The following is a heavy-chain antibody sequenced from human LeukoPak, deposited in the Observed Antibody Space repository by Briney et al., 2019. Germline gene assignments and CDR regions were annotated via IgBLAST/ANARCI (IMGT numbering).Heavy chain of an antibody. V-gene: IGHV1-69*04. Sequence: TVNLSCNASGGTFSSYSMSWVRQAPGQGLEWMGKISPIRGIENYAQHIQGRVTITANKSKNTAFMELRSLRSDDTAFYYSARDRGDGRGGRCYSYYYGMDVWGQGTTVTVSS. CDR1: GGTFSSYS. CDR2: ISPIRGIE. CDR3: ARDRGDGRGGRCYSYYYGMDV. D-gene: IGHD2-15*01. J-gene: IGHJ6*02.